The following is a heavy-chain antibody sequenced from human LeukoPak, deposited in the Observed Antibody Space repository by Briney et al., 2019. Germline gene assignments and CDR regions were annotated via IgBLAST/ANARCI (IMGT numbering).Heavy chain of an antibody. J-gene: IGHJ4*02. CDR3: AREAPFGFSSWRRGEYYFDY. Sequence: PSETLSLTCTVSGGSVSSSSYYWGWIRQPPGKGLEWIGYIYYSGSTNYNPSLKSRVTISVDTSKNQFSLKLSSVTAADTAVYYCAREAPFGFSSWRRGEYYFDYWGQGTLVTVSS. D-gene: IGHD6-13*01. V-gene: IGHV4-61*01. CDR1: GGSVSSSSYY. CDR2: IYYSGST.